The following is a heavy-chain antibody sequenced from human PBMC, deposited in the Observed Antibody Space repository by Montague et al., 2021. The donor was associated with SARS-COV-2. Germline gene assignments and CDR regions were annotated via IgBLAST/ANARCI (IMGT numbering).Heavy chain of an antibody. J-gene: IGHJ5*02. CDR3: ARGEVGIIMIVVAVPGWFDP. CDR2: IYSGGSA. D-gene: IGHD3-22*01. CDR1: GGSISGHY. V-gene: IGHV4-59*11. Sequence: SETLSLTCAVSGGSISGHYWAWIRQPPEKGLEWIGHIYSGGSAYYNPSLKSRVTLSVGPSKNQFSLKMSSVAAADTAKYYCARGEVGIIMIVVAVPGWFDPWGQGTLVTVSS.